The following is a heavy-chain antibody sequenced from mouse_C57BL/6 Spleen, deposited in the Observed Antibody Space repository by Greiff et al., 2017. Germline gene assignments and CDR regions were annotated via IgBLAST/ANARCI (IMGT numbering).Heavy chain of an antibody. J-gene: IGHJ4*01. CDR3: ARNYVDYYAMDY. D-gene: IGHD1-1*01. Sequence: ESGPGLVKPSQSLSLTCSVTGYSITSGYYWNWIRQFPGNKLEWMGYISYDGSNNYNPSLKNRISITRDTSKNQFFLKLNSVTTEDTATYYCARNYVDYYAMDYWGQGTSVTVSS. CDR1: GYSITSGYY. V-gene: IGHV3-6*01. CDR2: ISYDGSN.